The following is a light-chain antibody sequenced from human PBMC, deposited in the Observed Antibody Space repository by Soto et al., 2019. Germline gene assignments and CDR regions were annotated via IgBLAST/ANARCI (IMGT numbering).Light chain of an antibody. V-gene: IGKV3-11*01. Sequence: ETVLTQSAATVSLTPGERATLSCRASQSVSSFLAWYQQKPGQAPRLLIYDASNRATGIPARFSGSGSGTDFTLTISSLEPEDFAVYYCQQHTNWPLTFGGGTKL. CDR1: QSVSSF. J-gene: IGKJ4*01. CDR3: QQHTNWPLT. CDR2: DAS.